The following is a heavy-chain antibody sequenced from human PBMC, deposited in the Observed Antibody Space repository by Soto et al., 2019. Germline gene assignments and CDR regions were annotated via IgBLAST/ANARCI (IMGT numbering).Heavy chain of an antibody. D-gene: IGHD3-3*01. CDR3: ARGEGLRFPPPPSGGVFDL. Sequence: ASVKVSCKASGYTFTSYYMHWVRQAPGQGLEWMGIINPSGGGTSYAQKFQGRVTMTRDTSTSTVYRELISLRCEEKAWYCSARGEGLRFPPPPSGGVFDLGGQGTMATFS. J-gene: IGHJ3*01. CDR2: INPSGGGT. V-gene: IGHV1-46*01. CDR1: GYTFTSYY.